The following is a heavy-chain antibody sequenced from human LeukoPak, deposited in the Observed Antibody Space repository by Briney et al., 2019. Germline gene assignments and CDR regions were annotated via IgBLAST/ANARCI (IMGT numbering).Heavy chain of an antibody. CDR2: FGPEDGET. CDR1: GYTLTELS. D-gene: IGHD5-18*01. CDR3: ATSTAMSSDFDY. V-gene: IGHV1-24*01. Sequence: ASVKVSCKVSGYTLTELSMHWVRQAPGKGLEWMGGFGPEDGETIYAQKFQGRVTMTEDTSTDTAYMELSSLRSEDTAVYYCATSTAMSSDFDYWGQGTLVTVSS. J-gene: IGHJ4*02.